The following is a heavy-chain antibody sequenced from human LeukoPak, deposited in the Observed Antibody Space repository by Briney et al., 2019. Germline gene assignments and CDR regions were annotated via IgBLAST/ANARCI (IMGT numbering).Heavy chain of an antibody. CDR2: INPNSGGT. CDR1: GYTFTGYY. D-gene: IGHD6-19*01. V-gene: IGHV1-2*02. J-gene: IGHJ4*02. Sequence: ASVKVSCKASGYTFTGYYMHWVRQAPGQGLEWMGWINPNSGGTNYAQKFQGRVTMTRDTSISTAYMELSRLRSDDTAVYYCARAHSSGWYYFDYWPGNPGHRLL. CDR3: ARAHSSGWYYFDY.